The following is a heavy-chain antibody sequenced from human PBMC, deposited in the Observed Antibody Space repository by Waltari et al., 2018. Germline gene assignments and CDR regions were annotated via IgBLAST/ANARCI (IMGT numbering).Heavy chain of an antibody. CDR3: ARDQGGASSR. J-gene: IGHJ1*01. CDR2: RNTETGKP. CDR1: GYSFTDFA. V-gene: IGHV7-4-1*01. Sequence: VQLVQSGSELRKPGASVKVSCETSGYSFTDFAINWVRQVPGHGLEWMGWRNTETGKPLYDQAFTGRYVFSVDAAVSTAYLQIDNLDSKDTAVYFCARDQGGASSRWGQGTPVIVSS. D-gene: IGHD2-2*01.